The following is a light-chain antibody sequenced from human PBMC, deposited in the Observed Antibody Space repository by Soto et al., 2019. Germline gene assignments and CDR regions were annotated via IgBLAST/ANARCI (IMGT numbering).Light chain of an antibody. J-gene: IGLJ1*01. CDR3: SSYTSSRAYV. CDR1: SSDVGGYNY. Sequence: ALTQPASVSGSPGQSITISCTGTSSDVGGYNYVSWYQQHPGKAPKLMIHEVSNRPSGVSNRFSGSKSGNTASLTISGLQAEDEADYYCSSYTSSRAYVFGTGTKVTVL. V-gene: IGLV2-14*01. CDR2: EVS.